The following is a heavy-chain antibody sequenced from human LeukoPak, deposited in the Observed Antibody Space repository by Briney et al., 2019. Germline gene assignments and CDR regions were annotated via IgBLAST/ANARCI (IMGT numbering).Heavy chain of an antibody. CDR3: ARLYYYGSGSYPFDY. J-gene: IGHJ4*02. Sequence: SVKVSCKASGGTFSSYAISWVRQAPGQGLEWMGRIIPILGIANYAQKFQGRVTITADKSTSTAYMELSSLRSEDMAVYYCARLYYYGSGSYPFDYWGQGTLVTVSS. D-gene: IGHD3-10*01. V-gene: IGHV1-69*04. CDR1: GGTFSSYA. CDR2: IIPILGIA.